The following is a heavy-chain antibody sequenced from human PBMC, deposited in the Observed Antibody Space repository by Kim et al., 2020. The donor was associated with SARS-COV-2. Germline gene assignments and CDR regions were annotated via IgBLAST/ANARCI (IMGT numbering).Heavy chain of an antibody. Sequence: SVKVSCKASGFTFTSSAMQWVRQARGQRLEWIGWIVVGSGNTNYAQKFQERVTITRDMYTSTAYMELSSLRSEDTAVYYCAADSRRYYYDSSGYLHSYYYGMDVWGQGPTVTVSS. J-gene: IGHJ6*02. CDR3: AADSRRYYYDSSGYLHSYYYGMDV. CDR2: IVVGSGNT. D-gene: IGHD3-22*01. CDR1: GFTFTSSA. V-gene: IGHV1-58*02.